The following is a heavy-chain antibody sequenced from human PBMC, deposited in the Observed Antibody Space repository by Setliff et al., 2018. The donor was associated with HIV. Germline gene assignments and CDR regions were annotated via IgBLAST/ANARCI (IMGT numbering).Heavy chain of an antibody. D-gene: IGHD1-26*01. Sequence: GASVKVSCKASGGTFSSYAISWVRQAPGQGLEWMGGIIPILGIANYAQKFQGRVTITTDESTTTAYMELSSLRSEDTAVYYCARGYVGATVHFDDWGQGTLVTVSS. V-gene: IGHV1-69*10. CDR1: GGTFSSYA. J-gene: IGHJ4*02. CDR2: IIPILGIA. CDR3: ARGYVGATVHFDD.